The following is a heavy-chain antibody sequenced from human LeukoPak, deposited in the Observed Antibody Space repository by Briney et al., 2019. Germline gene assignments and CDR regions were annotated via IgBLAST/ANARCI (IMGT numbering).Heavy chain of an antibody. J-gene: IGHJ6*02. V-gene: IGHV4-59*08. D-gene: IGHD4-23*01. Sequence: PSETLSLTCTVSGGFISSYYWSWIRQPPGKGLEWIGYIYYSGSTNYNPSLKSRVTISVDTSKNQFSLKLSSVTAADTAVYYCARLDDYGGNSLATCYYYGMDVWGQGTTVTVSS. CDR2: IYYSGST. CDR3: ARLDDYGGNSLATCYYYGMDV. CDR1: GGFISSYY.